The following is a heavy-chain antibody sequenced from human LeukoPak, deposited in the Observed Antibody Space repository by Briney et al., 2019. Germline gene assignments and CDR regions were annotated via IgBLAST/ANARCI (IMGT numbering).Heavy chain of an antibody. CDR2: ISSSGSTI. V-gene: IGHV3-11*01. Sequence: PGGSLRLSCAASGFTFTGYYMSWVRQAPGKGLEWVSYISSSGSTIYYADSVKGRFTISRDNAKNSLYLQMNSLRAEDTAVYYCARDIHTVTSGREYWGQGTLVTVSS. CDR1: GFTFTGYY. D-gene: IGHD4-17*01. CDR3: ARDIHTVTSGREY. J-gene: IGHJ4*02.